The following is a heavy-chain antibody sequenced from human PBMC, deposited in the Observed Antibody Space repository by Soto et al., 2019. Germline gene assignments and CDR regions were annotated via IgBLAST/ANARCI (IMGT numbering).Heavy chain of an antibody. D-gene: IGHD2-8*01. Sequence: SETLSLTCTVSGGSVSSGSYYWSWIRQPPGKGLEWIGYIYYSGSTNYNPSLKSRVTISVDTSKNQFSLKLSSVTAADTAVYYCARRYAGNFDYWGQGTLVTVSS. CDR1: GGSVSSGSYY. J-gene: IGHJ4*02. CDR3: ARRYAGNFDY. V-gene: IGHV4-61*01. CDR2: IYYSGST.